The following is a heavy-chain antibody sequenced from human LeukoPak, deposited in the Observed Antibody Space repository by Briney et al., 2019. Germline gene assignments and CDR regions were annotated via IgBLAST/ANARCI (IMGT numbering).Heavy chain of an antibody. J-gene: IGHJ6*02. Sequence: ASVKVSCKASGYTFTSYYMHWVRQAPGQGLEWMGIINPSGGSTSYAQKFQGRVTMTRDTSTSTVYMELSSLRSEDTAVYYCARDQNLLDPGYYYGMDVWGQGTTVTVSS. CDR3: ARDQNLLDPGYYYGMDV. V-gene: IGHV1-46*01. D-gene: IGHD3/OR15-3a*01. CDR2: INPSGGST. CDR1: GYTFTSYY.